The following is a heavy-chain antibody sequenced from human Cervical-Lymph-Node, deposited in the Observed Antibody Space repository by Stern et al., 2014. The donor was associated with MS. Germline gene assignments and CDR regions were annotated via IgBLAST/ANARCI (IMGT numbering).Heavy chain of an antibody. D-gene: IGHD3-22*01. CDR3: ARDPITMKVVVKTPYFQR. Sequence: QVQLQQSGGGVVQPGRSLRLSCAASGFTFSSFAMHWVRPAPGKGLEWVALISYDGSYKYYADSVKGRFTISRDNSKNTLYLQMNSLRAEDTAVYYCARDPITMKVVVKTPYFQRWGQGTLVTVSS. CDR1: GFTFSSFA. CDR2: ISYDGSYK. J-gene: IGHJ1*01. V-gene: IGHV3-30*04.